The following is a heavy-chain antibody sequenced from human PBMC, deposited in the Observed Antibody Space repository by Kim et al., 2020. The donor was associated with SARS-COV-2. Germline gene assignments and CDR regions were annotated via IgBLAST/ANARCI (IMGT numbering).Heavy chain of an antibody. CDR2: ISVYNGNT. CDR3: ARDGGGLRYFDWLLSTPDY. CDR1: GYTFTSYV. D-gene: IGHD3-9*01. Sequence: ASGKVSCKASGYTFTSYVISWVRQAPGQGLEWMGWISVYNGNTNYAQKLQGRVTMTTDTSTSTAYMELRSLRSDDTAVYYCARDGGGLRYFDWLLSTPDYWGQGTLVTVSS. V-gene: IGHV1-18*01. J-gene: IGHJ4*02.